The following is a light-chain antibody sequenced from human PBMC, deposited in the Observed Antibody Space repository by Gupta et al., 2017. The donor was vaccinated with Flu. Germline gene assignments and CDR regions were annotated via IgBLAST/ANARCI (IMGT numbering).Light chain of an antibody. CDR2: SNN. J-gene: IGLJ3*02. CDR1: SSNIGSNT. V-gene: IGLV1-44*01. Sequence: QSVLTQPPSASGTPGQRVTISCSGSSSNIGSNTVNWYQQLPGTAPKLLIYSNNQRPSGVPDRCSGSKSGTSASLAISGLQSEDEAEYYCAAWDDSLNGPVWVFGGGTKLTVL. CDR3: AAWDDSLNGPVWV.